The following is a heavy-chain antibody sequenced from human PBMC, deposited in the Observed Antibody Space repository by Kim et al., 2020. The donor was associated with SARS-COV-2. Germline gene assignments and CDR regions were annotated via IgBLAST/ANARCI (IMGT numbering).Heavy chain of an antibody. CDR1: GYKFTTSG. CDR2: ISAYNGKT. Sequence: ASVKVSCKASGYKFTTSGFSWVRQAPGQGLEWMGWISAYNGKTNFAQKFQGRVTLTTDTSTTTAYMELRSLTSDDTAVYYCATVAXGYNWNYFDNWGQGALVTVSS. J-gene: IGHJ4*02. V-gene: IGHV1-18*01. D-gene: IGHD1-20*01. CDR3: ATVAXGYNWNYFDN.